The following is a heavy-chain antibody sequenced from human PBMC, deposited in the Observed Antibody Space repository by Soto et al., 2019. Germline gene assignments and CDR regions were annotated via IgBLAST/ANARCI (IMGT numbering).Heavy chain of an antibody. D-gene: IGHD5-18*01. Sequence: EVQLLESGGGLVQPGGSLRLSCAASGFTFSSYAMSWVRQAPGKGLEWVSAISGSGGSTYYGDSVKGRFTISRDKSKNTLYLQMNSLRAEDTSVYYCAKDRGGYSYGYWTRWLVIFDYWGQGTLVTVSS. J-gene: IGHJ4*02. V-gene: IGHV3-23*01. CDR2: ISGSGGST. CDR3: AKDRGGYSYGYWTRWLVIFDY. CDR1: GFTFSSYA.